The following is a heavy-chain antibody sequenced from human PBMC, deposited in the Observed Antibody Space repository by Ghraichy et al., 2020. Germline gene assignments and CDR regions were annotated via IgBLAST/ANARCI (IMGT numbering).Heavy chain of an antibody. J-gene: IGHJ4*02. CDR1: GFTFSSYW. CDR2: IKQDGTEK. D-gene: IGHD2-2*01. Sequence: GEYLNISCAASGFTFSSYWMSWVRQAPGKGLEWVANIKQDGTEKYYVDSVKGRFTISRDNAKNSLYLQMKSLRAEDTAVYYCARDRGSECGSTNCYRFEYWGQGTLVTVSS. V-gene: IGHV3-7*01. CDR3: ARDRGSECGSTNCYRFEY.